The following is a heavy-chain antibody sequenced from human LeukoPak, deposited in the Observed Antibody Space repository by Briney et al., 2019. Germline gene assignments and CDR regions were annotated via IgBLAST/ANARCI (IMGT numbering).Heavy chain of an antibody. CDR1: GGSISSYY. Sequence: SETLSLTCTVSGGSISSYYWSWIRQPAGKGLEWIGRIYTRGSINYNPSLKSRVTISVDTSNNQFSLKLSSVTAADTAVYYCATTTIRLGYWGQGTLVTVSS. V-gene: IGHV4-4*07. J-gene: IGHJ4*02. CDR3: ATTTIRLGY. D-gene: IGHD1-26*01. CDR2: IYTRGSI.